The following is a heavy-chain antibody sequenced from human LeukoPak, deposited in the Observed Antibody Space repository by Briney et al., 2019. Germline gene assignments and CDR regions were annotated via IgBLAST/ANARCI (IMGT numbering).Heavy chain of an antibody. CDR2: IFYSGST. CDR3: ARDPHSSGWFLFDY. V-gene: IGHV4-39*07. D-gene: IGHD6-19*01. J-gene: IGHJ4*02. CDR1: GGSLSSSSFY. Sequence: SETLSLTCTVSGGSLSSSSFYWGWIRQPPGKGLEWIRSIFYSGSTYYNPSLKSRVTISVDTSKNQFSLKLSSVTAADTAVYSCARDPHSSGWFLFDYWGQGTLVTVSS.